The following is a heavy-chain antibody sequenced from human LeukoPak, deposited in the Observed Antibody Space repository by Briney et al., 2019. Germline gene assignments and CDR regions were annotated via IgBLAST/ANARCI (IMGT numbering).Heavy chain of an antibody. CDR3: ARSFVERYCSSTSCYLSPYYFDY. D-gene: IGHD2-2*01. CDR1: GFTFSSYS. Sequence: GGSLRLSCAASGFTFSSYSMNWVRQAPGKGLEWVSSISSSSSYIYYADSVKGRFTISRDNAKNSLYLQMNSLRAEDTAVYYCARSFVERYCSSTSCYLSPYYFDYWGQGTLVTVSS. V-gene: IGHV3-21*01. J-gene: IGHJ4*02. CDR2: ISSSSSYI.